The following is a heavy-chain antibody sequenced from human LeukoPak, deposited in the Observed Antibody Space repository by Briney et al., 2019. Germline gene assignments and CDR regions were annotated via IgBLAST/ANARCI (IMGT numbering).Heavy chain of an antibody. J-gene: IGHJ3*02. CDR2: IWTGGTT. CDR1: GFTVSSSNY. CDR3: AREKDYTRDAFDI. Sequence: GGSLRLSCAASGFTVSSSNYMIWVRQAPGEGLEWVSGIWTGGTTYYTDSVRGRFTISRDNPSNTLYLQMHSLRAEDTAVYYCAREKDYTRDAFDIWGQGTMVTVSS. D-gene: IGHD4-11*01. V-gene: IGHV3-66*01.